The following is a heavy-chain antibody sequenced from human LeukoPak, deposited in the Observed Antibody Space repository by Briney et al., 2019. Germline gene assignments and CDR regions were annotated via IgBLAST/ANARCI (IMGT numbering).Heavy chain of an antibody. CDR1: GGSISSGGYY. D-gene: IGHD1-14*01. CDR3: ARVRKLSGAFDI. J-gene: IGHJ3*02. CDR2: IYYSGST. V-gene: IGHV4-31*03. Sequence: PSQTLSLTCTVSGGSISSGGYYWSWIRQHPGKGLEWIGYIYYSGSTYYNPSLKSRVTIPVDTSKNQFSLKLSSVTAADTAVYYCARVRKLSGAFDIWGQGTMVTVSS.